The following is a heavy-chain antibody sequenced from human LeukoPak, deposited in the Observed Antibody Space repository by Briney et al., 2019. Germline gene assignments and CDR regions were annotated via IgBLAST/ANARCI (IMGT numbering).Heavy chain of an antibody. Sequence: ASVTVSCKVSGYTLTELSMHWVRQAPGKGLEWMGGFDPEDGETIYAQKFQGRVTMTEDTSTDTAYMELSSLRSEDTAVYYCATDHIAAAGTGFAPWGQGTLVTVSS. CDR3: ATDHIAAAGTGFAP. CDR2: FDPEDGET. J-gene: IGHJ5*02. CDR1: GYTLTELS. V-gene: IGHV1-24*01. D-gene: IGHD6-13*01.